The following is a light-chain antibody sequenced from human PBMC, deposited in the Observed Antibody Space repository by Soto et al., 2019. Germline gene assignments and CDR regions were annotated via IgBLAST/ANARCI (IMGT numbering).Light chain of an antibody. J-gene: IGLJ2*01. CDR3: SSYTSSSTLEVV. V-gene: IGLV2-14*01. CDR1: SSDGGGYNY. Sequence: QSVLTQPASVSGSPGQSITISCTGTSSDGGGYNYVSWYQQHPGKAPKLMIYDVSNRPSGVSNRFSGSKSGNTASLTISGLQAEDEADYYCSSYTSSSTLEVVFGGGTKVTVL. CDR2: DVS.